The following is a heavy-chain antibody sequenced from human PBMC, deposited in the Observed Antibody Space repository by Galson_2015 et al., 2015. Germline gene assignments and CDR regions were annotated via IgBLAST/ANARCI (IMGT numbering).Heavy chain of an antibody. CDR2: TSYSGTT. V-gene: IGHV4-39*01. CDR3: ARSPYYYDSSGYPMRLNDFDY. Sequence: SETLSLTCTVSDDSISSSNYYWGWVRQAPGKGLEWIGSTSYSGTTYYNPSLKSRVTISVDTSKNQFSLKLSSVTAADTAVYYCARSPYYYDSSGYPMRLNDFDYWGQGTLVTVSS. D-gene: IGHD3-22*01. CDR1: DDSISSSNYY. J-gene: IGHJ4*02.